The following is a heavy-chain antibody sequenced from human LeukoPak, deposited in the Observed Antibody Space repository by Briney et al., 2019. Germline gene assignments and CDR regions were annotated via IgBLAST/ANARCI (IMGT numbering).Heavy chain of an antibody. Sequence: PSETLSLTCTVSAASISSSGYYWGWIRQPPGKGLEWIGSVYYSGSTYYNPSLKSRVTISLHTSKNQFSLRLNSVTAADTAVYYCVTDPRGLEYFQHWGQGTLVTVSS. CDR3: VTDPRGLEYFQH. D-gene: IGHD3-10*01. J-gene: IGHJ1*01. CDR2: VYYSGST. CDR1: AASISSSGYY. V-gene: IGHV4-39*07.